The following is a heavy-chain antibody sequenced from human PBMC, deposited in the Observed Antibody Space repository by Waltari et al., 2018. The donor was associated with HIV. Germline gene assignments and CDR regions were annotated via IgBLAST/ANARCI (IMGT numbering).Heavy chain of an antibody. D-gene: IGHD1-26*01. Sequence: QVQLLQSGAEVKKPGACVTVSCKVFGYPLTELSPTSVRQAPGKGLEWMGGFDPEDDETIYAQKSQGRVTMTEDTSTDSAYMELSSLTSEDTAVYYCATGGGTTSIQLYDLDVWGQGTTVTVSS. CDR1: GYPLTELS. J-gene: IGHJ6*02. CDR2: FDPEDDET. CDR3: ATGGGTTSIQLYDLDV. V-gene: IGHV1-24*01.